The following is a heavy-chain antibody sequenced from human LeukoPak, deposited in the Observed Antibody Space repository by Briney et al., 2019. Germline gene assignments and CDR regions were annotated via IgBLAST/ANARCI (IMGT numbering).Heavy chain of an antibody. V-gene: IGHV4-34*01. CDR1: GGSFSGYY. D-gene: IGHD6-13*01. J-gene: IGHJ5*02. CDR3: AREPSSSWYVARFDP. CDR2: INHSGST. Sequence: PSETLSLTCAVYGGSFSGYYWSWIRQPPGKGLEWIGEINHSGSTNYNPSLKSRVTISVDTSKNQFSLKLSSVTAADTAVYYCAREPSSSWYVARFDPWGQGTLVTVSS.